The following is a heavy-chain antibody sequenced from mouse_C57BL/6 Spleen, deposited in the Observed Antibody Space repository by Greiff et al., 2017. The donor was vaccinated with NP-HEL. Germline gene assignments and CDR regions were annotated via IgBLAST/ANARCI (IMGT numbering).Heavy chain of an antibody. J-gene: IGHJ4*01. Sequence: QVQLKQPGTELVKPGASVKLSCKASGYTFTSYWMHWVKQRPGQGLEWIGNINPSNGGTNYNEKFKSKATLTVDKSSSTAYMQLSSLTSEDSAVYYCAREGHYYGSSYGYAMDYWGQGTSVTVSS. CDR2: INPSNGGT. CDR1: GYTFTSYW. V-gene: IGHV1-53*01. CDR3: AREGHYYGSSYGYAMDY. D-gene: IGHD1-1*01.